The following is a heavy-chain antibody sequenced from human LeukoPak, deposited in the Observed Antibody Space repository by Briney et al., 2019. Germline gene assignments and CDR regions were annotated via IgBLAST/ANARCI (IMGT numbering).Heavy chain of an antibody. Sequence: QPGGSLRLSCAVSGFTFSTYAMSWVRQAPGKGLEWVSAISGSGGSTYYADSVKGRFTISRDNSKNTLYLQMNSLRAEDTAVYYCARVGIPYDFWSGYYGMDVWGQGTTVTVSS. CDR2: ISGSGGST. CDR3: ARVGIPYDFWSGYYGMDV. D-gene: IGHD3-3*01. CDR1: GFTFSTYA. V-gene: IGHV3-23*01. J-gene: IGHJ6*02.